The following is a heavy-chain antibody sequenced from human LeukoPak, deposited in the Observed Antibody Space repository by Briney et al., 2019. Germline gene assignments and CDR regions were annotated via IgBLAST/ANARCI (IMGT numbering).Heavy chain of an antibody. CDR3: ARDLGGNPWYFDY. CDR2: IYYSGST. V-gene: IGHV4-59*01. CDR1: GGTIRSYY. Sequence: SETLSLTCTVPGGTIRSYYWSWIRQPPGKGLEWIGNIYYSGSTNVHPSLKSRVTISVDTSKNQLSLDLSSVTTADTAVYYCARDLGGNPWYFDYWGQGILVTVSS. J-gene: IGHJ4*02. D-gene: IGHD1-14*01.